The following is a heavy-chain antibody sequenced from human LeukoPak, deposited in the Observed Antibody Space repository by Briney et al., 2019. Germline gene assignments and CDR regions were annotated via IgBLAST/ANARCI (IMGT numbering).Heavy chain of an antibody. Sequence: PGGSLRLSCAASGFIFSNYGMHWVRQAPGKGLEWVAFIRYDGSNEYYADSVKGRFTISRDNSKNMLYLQMNSLRAEDTAIYYCAKKQIPTAANWFDPWGQGTLVTVSS. CDR2: IRYDGSNE. J-gene: IGHJ5*02. V-gene: IGHV3-30*02. D-gene: IGHD6-13*01. CDR1: GFIFSNYG. CDR3: AKKQIPTAANWFDP.